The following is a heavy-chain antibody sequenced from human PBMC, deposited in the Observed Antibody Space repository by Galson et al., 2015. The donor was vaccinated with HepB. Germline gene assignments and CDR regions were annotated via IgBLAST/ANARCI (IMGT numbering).Heavy chain of an antibody. CDR1: GFTFSSYG. V-gene: IGHV3-30*18. J-gene: IGHJ4*02. Sequence: SLRLSCAASGFTFSSYGMHWVRQAPGKGLEWVAVISYDGSNKYYADSVKGRFTISRDNSKNTLYLQMNSLRAEDTAVYYCAKDGPELLWGGLFDYWGQGTLVTVSS. CDR3: AKDGPELLWGGLFDY. CDR2: ISYDGSNK. D-gene: IGHD1-26*01.